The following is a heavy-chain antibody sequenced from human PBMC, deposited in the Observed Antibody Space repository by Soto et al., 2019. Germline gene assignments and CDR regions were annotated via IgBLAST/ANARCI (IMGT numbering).Heavy chain of an antibody. J-gene: IGHJ3*02. V-gene: IGHV4-59*12. CDR3: ARPDSWKYDGGAFDI. CDR2: NYHSGTT. D-gene: IGHD1-7*01. Sequence: SETLSLTCAVSGVTISTYYWSWIRQPPGKGLEWIGYNYHSGTTNYNPSLKSRVTISVDTSKNQFSLKLSSVTAADTAVYYCARPDSWKYDGGAFDIWGQGTMVTVSS. CDR1: GVTISTYY.